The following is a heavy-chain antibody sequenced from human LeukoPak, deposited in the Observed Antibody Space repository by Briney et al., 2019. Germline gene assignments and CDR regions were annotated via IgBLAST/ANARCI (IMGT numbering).Heavy chain of an antibody. CDR1: GFTFNTYA. CDR2: ISDSGGNT. J-gene: IGHJ4*02. D-gene: IGHD6-6*01. Sequence: AGGSRRLSCAASGFTFNTYAMSWVRQAPWERLQWVSGISDSGGNTYYADSVRGRFTISRDNSKNTLYLQMNSLRAEDTAVYYCARHRSSWLIDYWGQGTLVTVSS. CDR3: ARHRSSWLIDY. V-gene: IGHV3-23*01.